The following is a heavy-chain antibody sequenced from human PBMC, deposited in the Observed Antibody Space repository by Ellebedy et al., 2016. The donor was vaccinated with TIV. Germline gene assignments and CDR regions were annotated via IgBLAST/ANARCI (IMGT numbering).Heavy chain of an antibody. D-gene: IGHD3-10*01. V-gene: IGHV3-9*01. J-gene: IGHJ6*02. Sequence: GGSLRLSXAASGFSFDDYAMHWVRQAPGKGLEWVSGISWNSGSIDYADSVKGRFTISRDNAKNSLYLQMNSLRAEDTALYYCAKDKNYGSGSYYNYHGMDVWGQGTTVTVSS. CDR1: GFSFDDYA. CDR3: AKDKNYGSGSYYNYHGMDV. CDR2: ISWNSGSI.